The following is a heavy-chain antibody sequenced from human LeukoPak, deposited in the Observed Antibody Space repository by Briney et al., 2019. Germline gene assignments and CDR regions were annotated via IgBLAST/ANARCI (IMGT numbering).Heavy chain of an antibody. CDR1: VGSIRSSYYY. CDR3: ARHYGP. D-gene: IGHD3-10*01. V-gene: IGHV4-39*01. J-gene: IGHJ5*02. Sequence: PSETLSLTCTVSVGSIRSSYYYWGWIRQPPGKGLEWIGSIYDSGSTYYNPSLKSRVPISVDTSKNQFSLKLNSVTAADPAVYYCARHYGPWGQGTLVTVST. CDR2: IYDSGST.